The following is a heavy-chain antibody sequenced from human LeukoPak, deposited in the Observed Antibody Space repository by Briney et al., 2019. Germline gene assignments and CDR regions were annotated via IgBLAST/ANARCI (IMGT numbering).Heavy chain of an antibody. D-gene: IGHD2/OR15-2a*01. V-gene: IGHV1-46*01. CDR1: GYTFTSYY. J-gene: IGHJ4*02. CDR2: INPSGGST. Sequence: VASVKVSCKASGYTFTSYYMHWVRQAPGQGLEWMGIINPSGGSTSYAQKFQGRVTMTRVTSITTAYMELSSLRSDDTAVYYCARTRGTHISMAYLDSWGQGTLVTVSS. CDR3: ARTRGTHISMAYLDS.